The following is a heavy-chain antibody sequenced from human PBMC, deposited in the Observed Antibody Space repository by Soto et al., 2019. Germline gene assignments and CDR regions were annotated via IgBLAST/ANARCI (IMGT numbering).Heavy chain of an antibody. CDR2: ISGSGGST. J-gene: IGHJ4*02. CDR1: GFTFSSYA. CDR3: AKKGKRWLQLTPFDY. Sequence: EVQLLESGGGLVQPGGSLRLSCAASGFTFSSYAMSWVRQAPGKGLEWVSAISGSGGSTYYADSVKGRFTISRDNSKNTMYLQMTSLRAEDTAVYYCAKKGKRWLQLTPFDYWGQGTLVTVSS. V-gene: IGHV3-23*01. D-gene: IGHD1-1*01.